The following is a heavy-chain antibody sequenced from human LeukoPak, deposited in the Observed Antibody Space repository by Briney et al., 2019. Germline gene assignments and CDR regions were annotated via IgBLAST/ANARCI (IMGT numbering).Heavy chain of an antibody. CDR3: ARQGRDWNDVSDY. Sequence: GASVKVSCKASGYTFTGYYMHWVRQAPGQGLEWMGRINPNSGGTNYAQKFQGRVTMTRDTSISTAYMELSRLRSDDTAGYYCARQGRDWNDVSDYWGQGTLVTVSS. CDR2: INPNSGGT. CDR1: GYTFTGYY. V-gene: IGHV1-2*06. J-gene: IGHJ4*02. D-gene: IGHD1-1*01.